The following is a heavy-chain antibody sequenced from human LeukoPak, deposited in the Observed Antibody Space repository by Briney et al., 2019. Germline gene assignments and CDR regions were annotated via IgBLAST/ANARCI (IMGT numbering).Heavy chain of an antibody. J-gene: IGHJ5*02. D-gene: IGHD3-22*01. CDR3: ARYGAYYYDSSGYYGNWFDP. Sequence: SETLSLTCTVSGGSISSYYWSWIRQPPGKGLEWIGYIYYSGSTNYNPSLKSRVTISVDTSKNQFSLKLSSVTAADTAVYYCARYGAYYYDSSGYYGNWFDPWGQGTLVTVSS. CDR1: GGSISSYY. V-gene: IGHV4-59*01. CDR2: IYYSGST.